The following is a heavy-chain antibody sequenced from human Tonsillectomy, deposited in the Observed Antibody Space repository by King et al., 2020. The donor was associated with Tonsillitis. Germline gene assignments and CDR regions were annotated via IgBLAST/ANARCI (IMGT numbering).Heavy chain of an antibody. CDR1: GYTFTGYY. CDR2: INPNNGGT. V-gene: IGHV1-2*02. D-gene: IGHD3-9*01. CDR3: AREYFLSDFDYYYGMDV. J-gene: IGHJ6*02. Sequence: VQLVESGAEVRNPGASVKVSCKASGYTFTGYYMHWVRQAPGQGLEWMGWINPNNGGTNYAQKFQGRVTMTRDTSISTAYMELSRLRSDDTAVYYCAREYFLSDFDYYYGMDVWGQGTTVTVSS.